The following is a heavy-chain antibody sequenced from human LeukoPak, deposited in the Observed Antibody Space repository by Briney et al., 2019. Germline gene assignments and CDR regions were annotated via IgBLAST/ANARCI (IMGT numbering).Heavy chain of an antibody. D-gene: IGHD3-22*01. CDR2: IYYSGST. CDR3: ARVITMTHAGDYYYGMDV. V-gene: IGHV4-39*01. CDR1: GGSISSISYF. J-gene: IGHJ6*02. Sequence: SETLSLTCTVSGGSISSISYFWGWIRQPPGKGLEWIGTIYYSGSTYYNPSLKSRVTMSVDTSRNQFSLKLSSVTAADTAVYYCARVITMTHAGDYYYGMDVWGQGTTVTVSS.